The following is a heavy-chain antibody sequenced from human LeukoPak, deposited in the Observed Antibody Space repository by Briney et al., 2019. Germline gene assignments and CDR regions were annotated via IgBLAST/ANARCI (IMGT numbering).Heavy chain of an antibody. CDR3: ARDLIPSTYYDILTGRHDY. V-gene: IGHV3-21*01. CDR2: ISSSSSYI. Sequence: GGSLRLSCAASGFTFSSYSMNWVRQAPGKGLEWVSSISSSSSYIYYADSVKGRFTISRDNAKNSLYLQMNSLRAEDTAVYYCARDLIPSTYYDILTGRHDYWGQGTLVTVSS. CDR1: GFTFSSYS. J-gene: IGHJ4*02. D-gene: IGHD3-9*01.